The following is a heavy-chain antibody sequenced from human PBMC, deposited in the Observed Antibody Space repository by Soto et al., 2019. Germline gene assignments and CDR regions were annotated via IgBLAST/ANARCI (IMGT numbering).Heavy chain of an antibody. CDR3: AKDGWINSWFDP. Sequence: GGSLRLSCAASGFTFSGFAMSWVRQAPGKGLEWISTISGNTLTTYYSDSVKGRFTISRDNSRNAFYLQMNSLRAEDTALYYCAKDGWINSWFDPWGQGTLVTVSS. CDR1: GFTFSGFA. V-gene: IGHV3-23*01. D-gene: IGHD6-19*01. CDR2: ISGNTLTT. J-gene: IGHJ5*02.